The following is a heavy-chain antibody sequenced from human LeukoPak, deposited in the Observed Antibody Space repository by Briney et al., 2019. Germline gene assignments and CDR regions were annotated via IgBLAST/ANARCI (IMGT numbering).Heavy chain of an antibody. V-gene: IGHV3-53*01. CDR3: TRAALNDYAAN. D-gene: IGHD4-17*01. Sequence: PGGSLRLSCAASGFTVSISYMSWVRQAPGKGLEWVSMIYVVGSTFYAGSVKGRFTISRDNSKNTLYLQMDSLRAEDTAIYYCTRAALNDYAANWGQGSLVTVSS. CDR1: GFTVSISY. J-gene: IGHJ4*02. CDR2: IYVVGST.